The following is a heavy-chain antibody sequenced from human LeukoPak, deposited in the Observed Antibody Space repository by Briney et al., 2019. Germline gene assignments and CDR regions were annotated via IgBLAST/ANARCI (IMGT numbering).Heavy chain of an antibody. Sequence: SETLSLTCTVSAGSNSSNSHHWGWIRQSPGKGLEWIGSVYYGRTTYYNPSLNSRVTIFVVTSKNQFSLQLNSVTAADTVVYYCAKSGDYLWDYWGQGTLVTVSS. V-gene: IGHV4-39*01. CDR1: AGSNSSNSHH. D-gene: IGHD3-16*01. CDR3: AKSGDYLWDY. CDR2: VYYGRTT. J-gene: IGHJ4*02.